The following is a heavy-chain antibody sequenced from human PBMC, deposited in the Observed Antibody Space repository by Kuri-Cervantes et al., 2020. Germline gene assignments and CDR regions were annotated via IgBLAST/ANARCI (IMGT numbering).Heavy chain of an antibody. J-gene: IGHJ4*02. CDR2: VNHSGST. CDR3: ARGPYYGSGSYYSKGFLDY. Sequence: SETLSLTCAVYGGSFSDYYWSWIRQPPGKGLEWIGEVNHSGSTNYNPSLKSRVTISVDTSKNQFSLKLSSVTAADTAVYYCARGPYYGSGSYYSKGFLDYWGQGTLVTVSS. CDR1: GGSFSDYY. D-gene: IGHD3-10*01. V-gene: IGHV4-34*01.